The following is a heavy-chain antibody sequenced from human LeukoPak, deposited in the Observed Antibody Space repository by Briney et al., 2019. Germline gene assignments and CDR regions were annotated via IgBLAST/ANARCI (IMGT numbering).Heavy chain of an antibody. CDR3: ATGLYCSSTSCSFDY. CDR1: GYTLTELS. D-gene: IGHD2-2*01. CDR2: FDPEDGET. J-gene: IGHJ4*02. V-gene: IGHV1-24*01. Sequence: GASVKVSCKVSGYTLTELSMHWVRQAPGKGLEWMGGFDPEDGETIYAQKFQGRVTITEDTSTDTAYMELSSLRSEDTAVYYCATGLYCSSTSCSFDYWGQGTLVTVSS.